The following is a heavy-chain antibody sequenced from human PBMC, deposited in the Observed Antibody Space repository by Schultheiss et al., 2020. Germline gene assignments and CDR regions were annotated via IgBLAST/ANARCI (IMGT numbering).Heavy chain of an antibody. J-gene: IGHJ4*02. V-gene: IGHV4-61*01. D-gene: IGHD4-23*01. CDR1: GGSVSSGSFY. Sequence: SQTLSLTCTVSGGSVSSGSFYWSWIRQPPGKGLEWIGYLYDSGSTNYNPSLESRVTISVDTSKSQFSLRLTSVTAADTAVYYCARGWDYGGNYHFDYWGQGTRVTVSS. CDR3: ARGWDYGGNYHFDY. CDR2: LYDSGST.